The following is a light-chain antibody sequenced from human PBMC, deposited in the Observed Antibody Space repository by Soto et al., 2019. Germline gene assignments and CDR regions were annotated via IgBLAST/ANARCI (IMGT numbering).Light chain of an antibody. CDR1: SSNIRGSD. J-gene: IGLJ1*01. CDR3: AAWDGSLSGYV. Sequence: QSVPTQPPPASGTPGQRITISCSGSSSNIRGSDVYWYQQLPGTAPKLLIRKNNQRPSGVPERFSGSKSGTSASLAISGLRSEDEADYYCAAWDGSLSGYVFGAGSKVTGL. V-gene: IGLV1-47*01. CDR2: KNN.